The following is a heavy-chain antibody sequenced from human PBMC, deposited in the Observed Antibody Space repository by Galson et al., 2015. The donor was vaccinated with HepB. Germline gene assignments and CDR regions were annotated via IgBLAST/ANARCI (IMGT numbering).Heavy chain of an antibody. Sequence: ETLSLTCTVSGGSISSYYWTWIRQPPGKGLEWIGYIYHIASTNYNPSLKSRVLISGDTSKNQFTLKLSSLTAADTAVYYCARAPRRSYNYAMDVWGQGTTVTVSS. J-gene: IGHJ6*02. V-gene: IGHV4-59*01. CDR1: GGSISSYY. CDR2: IYHIAST. CDR3: ARAPRRSYNYAMDV. D-gene: IGHD1-1*01.